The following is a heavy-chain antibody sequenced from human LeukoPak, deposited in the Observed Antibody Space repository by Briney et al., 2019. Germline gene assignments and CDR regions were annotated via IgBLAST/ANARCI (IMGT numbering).Heavy chain of an antibody. CDR2: ISDSGGST. J-gene: IGHJ4*02. Sequence: GGSLRLSCAASGFTFSSYAMSWVRPPPGRGVEWVSAISDSGGSTYYADSVKGRFTISRDNYKNTLYLQMNSLRAEDTAVYYCAKDWALTGYYSPVDYWGEGTLVTVSS. V-gene: IGHV3-23*01. CDR1: GFTFSSYA. CDR3: AKDWALTGYYSPVDY. D-gene: IGHD3-9*01.